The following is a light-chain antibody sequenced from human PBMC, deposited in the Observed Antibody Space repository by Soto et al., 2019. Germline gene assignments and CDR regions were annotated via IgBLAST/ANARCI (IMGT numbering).Light chain of an antibody. CDR2: DAS. J-gene: IGKJ5*01. CDR1: QSVSSY. Sequence: IVLTQSPGTLSLSAGERATLSCRASQSVSSYLAWYQQKPGQAPRLLIYDASNRATGIPARFSGSGSGTDFTLTISGLEPEDFAVYYCQQRSAWPPVTFGQGTRLEIK. CDR3: QQRSAWPPVT. V-gene: IGKV3-11*01.